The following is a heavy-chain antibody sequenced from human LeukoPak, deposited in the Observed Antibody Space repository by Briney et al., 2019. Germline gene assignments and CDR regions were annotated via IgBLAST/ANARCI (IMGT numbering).Heavy chain of an antibody. CDR1: GFTFSSYE. V-gene: IGHV3-48*03. J-gene: IGHJ5*02. CDR2: IGSSDSTT. D-gene: IGHD3-3*01. CDR3: ARERFLEWLPLMKKKVSWFDP. Sequence: GGSLRLSCVASGFTFSSYEMNWVRQAPGKGLEWLSYIGSSDSTTHYADSVKGRFTISRDNAKNSLYLQMNSLRAEDTAVYYCARERFLEWLPLMKKKVSWFDPWGQGTLVTVSS.